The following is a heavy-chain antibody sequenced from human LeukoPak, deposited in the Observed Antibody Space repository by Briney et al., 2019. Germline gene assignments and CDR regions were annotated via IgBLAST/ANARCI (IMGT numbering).Heavy chain of an antibody. V-gene: IGHV3-30-3*01. J-gene: IGHJ4*02. D-gene: IGHD3-22*01. CDR2: LSYDGSNK. CDR1: GFTFNSYS. CDR3: ARGLQYYYDSSGYYFDY. Sequence: GGSLRLSCAASGFTFNSYSMHWVRRAPGKGRVCGAVLSYDGSNKHYGDSVKGPFPISRDNSKNTLHLQLSSLRADDTAVYYCARGLQYYYDSSGYYFDYWGQGTLVTVSS.